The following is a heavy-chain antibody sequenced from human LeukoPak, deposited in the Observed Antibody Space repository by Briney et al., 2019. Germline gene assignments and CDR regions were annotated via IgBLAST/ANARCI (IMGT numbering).Heavy chain of an antibody. Sequence: ASVKVSCKVSGYTLTELSMHWVRQAPGKGLEWMGGFDPEDGETIYAQKFQGRVTMTEDTSTDTAYMELSSLRSEDAAVYYCARGLTFGGVTNDAFDSWGQGTMVTVSS. CDR2: FDPEDGET. J-gene: IGHJ3*02. CDR3: ARGLTFGGVTNDAFDS. CDR1: GYTLTELS. V-gene: IGHV1-24*01. D-gene: IGHD3-16*01.